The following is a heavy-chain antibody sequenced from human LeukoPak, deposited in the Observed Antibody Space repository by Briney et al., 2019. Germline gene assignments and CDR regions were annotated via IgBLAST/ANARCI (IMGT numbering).Heavy chain of an antibody. CDR2: ISYDGSNK. CDR3: ARSTASGSYDNYFDY. CDR1: GFTFSSYA. J-gene: IGHJ4*02. Sequence: GGSLRLSCAASGFTFSSYAMHWVRKAPGKGLEWVAVISYDGSNKYYADSVKGRFTISRDNSKNTLYLQMNSLRAEDTAVYYCARSTASGSYDNYFDYWGQGTLVTVSS. D-gene: IGHD1-26*01. V-gene: IGHV3-30-3*01.